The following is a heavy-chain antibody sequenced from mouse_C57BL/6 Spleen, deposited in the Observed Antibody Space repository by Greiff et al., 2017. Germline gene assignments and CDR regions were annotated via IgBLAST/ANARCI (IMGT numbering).Heavy chain of an antibody. CDR2: INPNNGGT. D-gene: IGHD2-4*01. Sequence: VHVKQSGPELVKPGASVKMSCKASGYTFTDYNMHWVKQSHGKSLEWIGYINPNNGGTSYNQKFKGKATLTVNKSSSTAYMELRSLTSEDSAVYYCARYDYDAPYYAMDYWGQGTSVTVSS. CDR3: ARYDYDAPYYAMDY. CDR1: GYTFTDYN. V-gene: IGHV1-22*01. J-gene: IGHJ4*01.